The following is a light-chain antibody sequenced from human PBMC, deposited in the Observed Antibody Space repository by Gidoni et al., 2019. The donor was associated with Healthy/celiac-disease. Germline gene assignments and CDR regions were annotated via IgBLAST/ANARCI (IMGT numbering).Light chain of an antibody. CDR2: GAS. J-gene: IGKJ1*01. V-gene: IGKV3-15*01. CDR3: QQYNNWLTWT. CDR1: QSVRSN. Sequence: ELVMRQSQATLSVSPGERAPLSCRASQSVRSNLAWYQQKPGQAPRLLIYGASTRATGIPARFSGSGSGTEFTLTISSLQSEDFAVYYCQQYNNWLTWTFGQGTKVEIK.